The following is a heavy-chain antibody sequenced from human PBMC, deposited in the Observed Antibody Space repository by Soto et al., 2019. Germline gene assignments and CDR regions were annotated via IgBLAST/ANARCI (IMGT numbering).Heavy chain of an antibody. CDR3: ASRYCSGGSCLLDGALNFDY. V-gene: IGHV3-48*02. CDR2: ISSSSSTI. CDR1: GFTFSSYS. Sequence: EVQLVESGGGLVQPGGSLRLSCAASGFTFSSYSMNWVRQAPGKGLEWVSYISSSSSTIYYADSVKGRFTISRDNAKISLYLQVNSVRDEEKAVYYCASRYCSGGSCLLDGALNFDYWGQGTLVTVSS. J-gene: IGHJ4*02. D-gene: IGHD2-15*01.